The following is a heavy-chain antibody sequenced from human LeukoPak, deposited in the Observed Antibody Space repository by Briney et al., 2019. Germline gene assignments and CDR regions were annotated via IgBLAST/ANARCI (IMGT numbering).Heavy chain of an antibody. CDR2: ISWNSGSI. J-gene: IGHJ5*02. V-gene: IGHV3-9*01. CDR1: GFTFDDYA. Sequence: GGSLRPSCAASGFTFDDYAMHWVRQAPGKGLEWVSGISWNSGSIGYADSVKGRFTISRDNAKNSLYLQMNSLRAEDTALYYCAKDSIAAPGFDPWGQGTLVTVSS. CDR3: AKDSIAAPGFDP. D-gene: IGHD6-13*01.